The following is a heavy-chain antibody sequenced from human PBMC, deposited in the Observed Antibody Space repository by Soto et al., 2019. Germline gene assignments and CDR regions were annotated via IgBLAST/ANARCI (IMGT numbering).Heavy chain of an antibody. Sequence: SETLSLTCAVSGGSISSSNWWSWVRQPPGKGLEWIGEIYHSGSTNYNPSLKSRVTISVDKSKNQFSLKLSSVTAADTAVYYCARASTARDLYGMDVWGQGTTVTVSS. CDR3: ARASTARDLYGMDV. J-gene: IGHJ6*02. CDR2: IYHSGST. V-gene: IGHV4-4*02. CDR1: GGSISSSNW. D-gene: IGHD2-21*01.